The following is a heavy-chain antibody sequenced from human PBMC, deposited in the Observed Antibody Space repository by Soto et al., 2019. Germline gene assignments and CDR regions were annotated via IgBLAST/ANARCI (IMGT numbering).Heavy chain of an antibody. J-gene: IGHJ6*02. CDR2: IIPIFGTA. D-gene: IGHD6-19*01. CDR3: ARGQWLVEEDYYYGMDV. Sequence: GGSVKVSCKASGGTFSSYAISWVRQAPGQGLEWMGGIIPIFGTANYAQKFQGRVTITADKSTSTAYMELSSLRSEDTAVYYCARGQWLVEEDYYYGMDVWGQGTTVTVSS. CDR1: GGTFSSYA. V-gene: IGHV1-69*06.